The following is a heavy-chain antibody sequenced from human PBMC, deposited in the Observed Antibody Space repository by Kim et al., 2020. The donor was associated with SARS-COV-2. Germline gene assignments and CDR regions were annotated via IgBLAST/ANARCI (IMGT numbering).Heavy chain of an antibody. D-gene: IGHD2-21*02. CDR1: GFTFSSYG. CDR3: AKDRVEAYCGGDCPYYFDY. J-gene: IGHJ4*02. V-gene: IGHV3-33*06. Sequence: GGSLRLSCAASGFTFSSYGMHWVRQAPGKGLEWVAVIWYDGSNKYYADSVKGRFTISRDNSKNTLYLQMNSLRAEDTAVYYCAKDRVEAYCGGDCPYYFDYWGQGTLVTVSS. CDR2: IWYDGSNK.